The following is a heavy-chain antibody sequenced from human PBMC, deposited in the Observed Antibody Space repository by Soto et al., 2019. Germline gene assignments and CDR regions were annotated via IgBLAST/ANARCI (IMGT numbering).Heavy chain of an antibody. D-gene: IGHD1-26*01. CDR2: IIPIFGTA. CDR3: ARGYSKAEGAFDI. Sequence: ASVKVSCKASGETFSSLPITWVRQAPGQGLEWMGGIIPIFGTANYAQKFQGRVTITADESTSTAYMELSSLRSEDTAVYYCARGYSKAEGAFDIWGQGTMVTVSS. CDR1: GETFSSLP. J-gene: IGHJ3*02. V-gene: IGHV1-69*13.